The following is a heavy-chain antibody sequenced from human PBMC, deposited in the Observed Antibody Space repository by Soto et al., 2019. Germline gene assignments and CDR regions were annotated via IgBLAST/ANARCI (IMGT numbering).Heavy chain of an antibody. CDR3: AREGNGLRTTRNAFDI. CDR1: GYTFTGYY. D-gene: IGHD3-16*01. Sequence: ASVKVSCKASGYTFTGYYMHWVRQAPGQGLEWMGWINPNSGGTNYAQKFQGWVTMTRDTSISTAYMELSRLRSDDTAVYYCAREGNGLRTTRNAFDIWGQGTMVTVSS. CDR2: INPNSGGT. J-gene: IGHJ3*02. V-gene: IGHV1-2*04.